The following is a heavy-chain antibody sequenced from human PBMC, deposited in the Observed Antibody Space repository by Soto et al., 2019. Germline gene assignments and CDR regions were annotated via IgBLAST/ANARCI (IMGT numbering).Heavy chain of an antibody. D-gene: IGHD6-19*01. CDR1: GNSFTSYW. CDR2: IYPGDSDT. CDR3: ARHHRSGWYIPYYYYHYGMDV. V-gene: IGHV5-51*01. J-gene: IGHJ6*01. Sequence: PGESLKVSCNSSGNSFTSYWIGWVIQMPGKGLEATGIIYPGDSDTRYSPSFQGQVTISADKSISTAYLQWSSLKASDTAMYYCARHHRSGWYIPYYYYHYGMDVWGRGTPVTVSS.